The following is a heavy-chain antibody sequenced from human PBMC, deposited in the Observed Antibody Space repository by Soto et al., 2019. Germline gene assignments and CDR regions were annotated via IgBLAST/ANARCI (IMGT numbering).Heavy chain of an antibody. CDR1: GYTFSSYG. J-gene: IGHJ6*02. CDR2: ISGYNGNT. D-gene: IGHD6-19*01. CDR3: EREGIGVYYYEGMDV. V-gene: IGHV1-18*01. Sequence: QVQLEQSGAEVKKPGASVKVSCKASGYTFSSYGISWVRQAPGQGLEWMGWISGYNGNTNYELKFQDRVTMTTATSXXTVYMELRSLRSDDTAVYYWEREGIGVYYYEGMDVWGQGTTVTVSS.